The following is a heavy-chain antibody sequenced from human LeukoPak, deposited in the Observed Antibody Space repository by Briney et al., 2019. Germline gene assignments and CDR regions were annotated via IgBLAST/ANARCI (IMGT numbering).Heavy chain of an antibody. CDR3: ARGEGLGTTNGGYYFAY. V-gene: IGHV3-23*01. CDR2: ISGSGDST. Sequence: PGGSLRLSCVASGFTFNTYAMSWVRQAPGKGLEWVSGISGSGDSTNYAESVKGRFTISRDNSKNTLYLQMNTLRAEDTAVYYCARGEGLGTTNGGYYFAYWGQGSLVIVSS. CDR1: GFTFNTYA. D-gene: IGHD1-26*01. J-gene: IGHJ4*02.